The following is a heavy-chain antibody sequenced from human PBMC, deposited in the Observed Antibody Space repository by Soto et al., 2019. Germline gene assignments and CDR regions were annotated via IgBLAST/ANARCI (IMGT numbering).Heavy chain of an antibody. J-gene: IGHJ3*02. CDR2: IYWDDDK. V-gene: IGHV2-5*02. Sequence: QITLKESGPTLVKPTQTLTLTCTFSGFSLRSSGVGVGWMRQPPGKALEWLAVIYWDDDKRYSPSLKTRLTNTKDTSKNQVVSTMTNRDPGDTATYDCAHSLDYCDSTGHHAADIWGQGTMVTVSS. CDR1: GFSLRSSGVG. D-gene: IGHD3-22*01. CDR3: AHSLDYCDSTGHHAADI.